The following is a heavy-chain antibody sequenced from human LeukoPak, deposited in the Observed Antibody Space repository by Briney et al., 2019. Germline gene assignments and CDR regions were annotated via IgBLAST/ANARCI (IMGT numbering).Heavy chain of an antibody. CDR2: ISSSSSYI. D-gene: IGHD3-3*01. V-gene: IGHV3-21*01. Sequence: GGSLRLSCAASGFTFSSYSMNWVRQAPGKGLEWVSSISSSSSYIYYADSVKGRFTISRDNAKNSLYLQMNSLRAEDTAVYYCAKGTTRAHDFWSGYPAPYYFDHWRQGTLVTVFS. J-gene: IGHJ4*02. CDR1: GFTFSSYS. CDR3: AKGTTRAHDFWSGYPAPYYFDH.